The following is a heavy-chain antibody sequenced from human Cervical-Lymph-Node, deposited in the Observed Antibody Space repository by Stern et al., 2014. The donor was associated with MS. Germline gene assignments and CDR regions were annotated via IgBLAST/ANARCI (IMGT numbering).Heavy chain of an antibody. D-gene: IGHD2-8*01. CDR1: GYTFTTYS. CDR2: IDPSGDGT. J-gene: IGHJ4*02. Sequence: VQLEESGAEVKKPGASVKISCRTSGYTFTTYSIHWVRQAPGQGLEWMGVIDPSGDGTTYAEEFRGRVTITRDTATSTGSLDLPSLRTDDATVYFCATFPICTDGVCHDYWGQGTLITVSS. V-gene: IGHV1-46*01. CDR3: ATFPICTDGVCHDY.